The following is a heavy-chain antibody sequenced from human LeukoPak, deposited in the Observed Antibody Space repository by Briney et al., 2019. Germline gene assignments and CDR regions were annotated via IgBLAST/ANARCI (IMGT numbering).Heavy chain of an antibody. CDR3: AKAGQGDFDWLFYFDY. J-gene: IGHJ4*02. D-gene: IGHD3-9*01. CDR2: ISYDGSNK. Sequence: GGSLRLSCAASGFTFSSYGMHWVRQAPGKGLEWVAVISYDGSNKYYADSVKGRFTISRDNSKNTLYLQMNSLRAEDTAVYYCAKAGQGDFDWLFYFDYWGQGTLVTVSS. CDR1: GFTFSSYG. V-gene: IGHV3-30*18.